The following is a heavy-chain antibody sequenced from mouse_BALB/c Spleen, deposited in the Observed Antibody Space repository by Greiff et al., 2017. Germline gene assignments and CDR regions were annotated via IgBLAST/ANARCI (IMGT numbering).Heavy chain of an antibody. J-gene: IGHJ4*01. V-gene: IGHV3-2*02. Sequence: EVKLVESGPGLVKPSQSLSLTCTVTGYSITSDYAWNWIRQFPGNKLEWMGYISYSGSTSYNPSLKSRISITRDTSKNQFFLQLNSVTTEDTATYYCARGGYGSSYYAMDYWGQGTSVTVSS. CDR3: ARGGYGSSYYAMDY. CDR1: GYSITSDYA. D-gene: IGHD1-1*01. CDR2: ISYSGST.